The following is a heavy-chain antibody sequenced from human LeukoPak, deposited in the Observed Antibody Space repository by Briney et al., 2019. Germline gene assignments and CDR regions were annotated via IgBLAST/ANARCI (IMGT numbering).Heavy chain of an antibody. CDR2: IYHSGST. D-gene: IGHD5-12*01. CDR3: AGGGIVATIREPFDY. J-gene: IGHJ4*02. V-gene: IGHV4-38-2*02. Sequence: PSETLSLTCTVSGYSISSGYYWGWIRQPPGKGLEWIGSIYHSGSTYYNPSLKSRVTISVDTSKNKFSLKLSSVTAADTAVYYCAGGGIVATIREPFDYWGQGTLVTVSS. CDR1: GYSISSGYY.